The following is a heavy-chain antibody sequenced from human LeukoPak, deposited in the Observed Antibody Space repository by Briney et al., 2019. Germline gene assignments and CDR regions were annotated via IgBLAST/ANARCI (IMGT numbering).Heavy chain of an antibody. J-gene: IGHJ5*02. Sequence: SVKVSCKASGFTFTSSAMQWVRQARGRRLEWIGWIAVGSGNTNYAQKFQERVTITRDMSTGTAYMELSSLRSEDTAVYYCAAAPKYNWNPNWFDPWGQGTLVTVSS. V-gene: IGHV1-58*02. CDR3: AAAPKYNWNPNWFDP. CDR1: GFTFTSSA. D-gene: IGHD1-20*01. CDR2: IAVGSGNT.